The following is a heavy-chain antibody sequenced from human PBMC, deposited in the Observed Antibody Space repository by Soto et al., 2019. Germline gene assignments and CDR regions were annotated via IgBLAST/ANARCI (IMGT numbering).Heavy chain of an antibody. CDR2: VLGTGDFT. CDR3: GKAGYSSYEVDH. V-gene: IGHV3-23*01. D-gene: IGHD5-12*01. J-gene: IGHJ4*02. Sequence: EVQVLESGGGLVQPGGSLRLSCAASGFTFTRYAMTWVRQAPGKGLEWVSTVLGTGDFTYYADSVKGRFTISRDNSKNTLNLQMNSLGAEDTAVYYCGKAGYSSYEVDHWGQGTLVTVSA. CDR1: GFTFTRYA.